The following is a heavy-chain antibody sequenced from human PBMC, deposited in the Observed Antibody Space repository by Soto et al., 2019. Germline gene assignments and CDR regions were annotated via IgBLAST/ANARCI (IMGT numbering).Heavy chain of an antibody. CDR3: ARRLDDRADEGFDV. Sequence: QVHLVQSGAEVRKPGSSVKVSCKTSGGTFSTYTIYWVRQAPGQGLEWMGRIIPHFGTTKYAQNFQDRVTITAGESTSTTYKELSSLRAEDTAVYYCARRLDDRADEGFDVWGEGTAGTVSA. CDR1: GGTFSTYT. CDR2: IIPHFGTT. V-gene: IGHV1-69*18. J-gene: IGHJ3*01. D-gene: IGHD3-16*01.